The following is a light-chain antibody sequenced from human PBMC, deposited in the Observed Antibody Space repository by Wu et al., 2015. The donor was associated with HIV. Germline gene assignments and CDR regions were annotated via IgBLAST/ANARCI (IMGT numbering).Light chain of an antibody. V-gene: IGKV1-9*01. J-gene: IGKJ1*01. CDR3: QKYNTAPWT. CDR2: AAL. CDR1: QDIGTY. Sequence: DIQLTQSPSFLSASVGDRVTITCRASQDIGTYLAWYQQNPGGAPKLLIYAALTLHSGVPSRFSGSRSGTEFTLTISSLQPEDIATYYCQKYNTAPWTFGQGTKVEVK.